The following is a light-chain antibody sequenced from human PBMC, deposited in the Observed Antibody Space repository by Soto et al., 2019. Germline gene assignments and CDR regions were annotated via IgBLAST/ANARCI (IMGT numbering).Light chain of an antibody. CDR1: SSDVGGYDY. V-gene: IGLV2-14*01. CDR2: DVS. CDR3: SSYASSSTLV. J-gene: IGLJ2*01. Sequence: QSVLTQPASVSGSPGQSITISCTGTSSDVGGYDYVSWYQQHPGKVPKLMIHDVSSRPSGVSNRFSGSKSGNTASLTISGLQAEDEADYYCSSYASSSTLVFGGGTKLTVL.